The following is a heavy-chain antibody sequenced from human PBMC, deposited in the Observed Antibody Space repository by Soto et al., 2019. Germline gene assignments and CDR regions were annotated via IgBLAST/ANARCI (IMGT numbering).Heavy chain of an antibody. CDR2: IYWDDDK. CDR1: GFSLTTSGVG. V-gene: IGHV2-5*02. D-gene: IGHD2-2*01. J-gene: IGHJ4*02. Sequence: QITLNESGPTQVKPRQTLTLTCTFSGFSLTTSGVGVGWIRQSPGKAPEWLALIYWDDDKRYSPSLKGRPTLTKDPSKHPVVLPIAELGPADTATYSCAHRFRRTGFRISTSTAIHFDCWGRG. CDR3: AHRFRRTGFRISTSTAIHFDC.